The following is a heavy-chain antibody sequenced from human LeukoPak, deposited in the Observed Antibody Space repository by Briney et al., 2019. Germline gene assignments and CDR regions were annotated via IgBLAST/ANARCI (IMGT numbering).Heavy chain of an antibody. CDR3: ARRSSGSYAY. D-gene: IGHD1-26*01. Sequence: SETLSLTCTVSGGSISSSSYYWGWIRQPPGKGLEWIGSIYYSGSTYYNPSLKSRVTISVDTSKNQFSPKLSSVTAADTAVYYCARRSSGSYAYWGQGTLVTVSS. J-gene: IGHJ4*02. V-gene: IGHV4-39*01. CDR2: IYYSGST. CDR1: GGSISSSSYY.